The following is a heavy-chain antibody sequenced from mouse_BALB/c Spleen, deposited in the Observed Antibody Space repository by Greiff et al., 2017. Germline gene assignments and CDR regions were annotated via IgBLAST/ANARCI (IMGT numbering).Heavy chain of an antibody. D-gene: IGHD1-1*01. Sequence: EVKLMESGGGLVKPGGSLKLSCAASGFTFSSYAMSWVRQSPEKRLEWVAEISSGGSYTYYPDTVTGRFTISRDNAKNTLYLEMSSLRSEDTAMYYCARDQGTRSSLNFDVWGAGTTVTVSS. CDR2: ISSGGSYT. V-gene: IGHV5-9-4*01. J-gene: IGHJ1*01. CDR3: ARDQGTRSSLNFDV. CDR1: GFTFSSYA.